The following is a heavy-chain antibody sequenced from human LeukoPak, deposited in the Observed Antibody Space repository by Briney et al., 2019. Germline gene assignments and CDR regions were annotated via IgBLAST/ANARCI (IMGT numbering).Heavy chain of an antibody. D-gene: IGHD6-13*01. CDR3: ASGDIAAAPDY. CDR2: INHSGST. J-gene: IGHJ4*02. Sequence: SETLSLTCAVYGGSFSGYYWSWIRQPPGKGLEWIGEINHSGSTNYNPSLKSRVTISVDTSKNQFSLKLSSVTAADTAVYYCASGDIAAAPDYWGQGTLVTVSS. V-gene: IGHV4-34*01. CDR1: GGSFSGYY.